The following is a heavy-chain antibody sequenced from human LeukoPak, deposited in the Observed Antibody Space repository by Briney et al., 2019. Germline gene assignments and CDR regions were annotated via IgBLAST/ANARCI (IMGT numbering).Heavy chain of an antibody. V-gene: IGHV4-4*07. CDR2: IYTSGST. CDR3: ARASYDYDSSGWVPFDY. Sequence: SETLSLTCTVSGGSISSYYWSWIRQPAGKGLEWIGRIYTSGSTNYNPSLKSRVTMSGDTSKNQFSLKLSSVTAADTAVYYCARASYDYDSSGWVPFDYWGQGTLVTVSS. D-gene: IGHD3-22*01. J-gene: IGHJ4*02. CDR1: GGSISSYY.